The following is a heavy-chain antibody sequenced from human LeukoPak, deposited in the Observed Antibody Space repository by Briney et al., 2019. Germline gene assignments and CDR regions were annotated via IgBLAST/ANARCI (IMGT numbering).Heavy chain of an antibody. D-gene: IGHD3-16*02. CDR1: GFTFSDYY. CDR3: ARKAHGGRVWGSSRTGDAFDI. V-gene: IGHV3-11*04. J-gene: IGHJ3*02. Sequence: SGGSLRLSCAASGFTFSDYYMSWIRQAPGKGLEWVSYISSSGSTIYYADSVKGRFTISRDNAKNSLYLQVNSLRAEDTAVYYCARKAHGGRVWGSSRTGDAFDIWGQGTMVTVSS. CDR2: ISSSGSTI.